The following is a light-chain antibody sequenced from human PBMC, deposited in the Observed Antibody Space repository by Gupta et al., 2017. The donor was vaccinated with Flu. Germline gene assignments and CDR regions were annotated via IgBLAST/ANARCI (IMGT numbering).Light chain of an antibody. CDR3: QSADTTGAGV. Sequence: SYELTQPPSVSVSPGQTARITCSGDALSKQFAYWYQQRSGQAPLLVRYKDTERPSGIPERFSGSSSGTTVTLTISGVQAADEAAYYCQSADTTGAGVFGGGTKLTVL. CDR1: ALSKQF. J-gene: IGLJ3*02. V-gene: IGLV3-25*02. CDR2: KDT.